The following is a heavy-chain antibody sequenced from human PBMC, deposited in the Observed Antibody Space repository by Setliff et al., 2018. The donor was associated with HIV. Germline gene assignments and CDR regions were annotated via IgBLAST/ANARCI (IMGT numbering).Heavy chain of an antibody. CDR3: AKDIIPAGLFHDL. CDR1: GFSFPSSG. D-gene: IGHD2-2*01. V-gene: IGHV3-48*03. CDR2: ISPNGNSM. Sequence: TGGSLRLSCAASGFSFPSSGMNWIRQAPGKGLEWVSYISPNGNSMYYADSVKGRFTISRDNAKNSLYLQMNSLRAEDTALYYCAKDIIPAGLFHDLWGQGTLVTVSS. J-gene: IGHJ5*02.